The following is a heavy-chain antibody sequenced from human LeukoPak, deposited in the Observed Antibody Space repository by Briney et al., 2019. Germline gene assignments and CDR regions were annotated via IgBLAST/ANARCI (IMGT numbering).Heavy chain of an antibody. V-gene: IGHV4-39*07. J-gene: IGHJ5*02. D-gene: IGHD6-6*01. CDR1: GGSISSSSYY. Sequence: SETLSLTCTVSGGSISSSSYYWSWIRQPPGKGLEWIGEINHSGSTNYNPSLKSRVTISVDTSKNQFSLKLSSVTAADTAVYYCARGEYSSSSVWFDPWGQGTLVTVSS. CDR3: ARGEYSSSSVWFDP. CDR2: INHSGST.